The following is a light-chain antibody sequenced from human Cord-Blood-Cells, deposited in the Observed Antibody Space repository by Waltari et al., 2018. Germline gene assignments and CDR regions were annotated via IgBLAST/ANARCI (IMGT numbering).Light chain of an antibody. V-gene: IGKV1-33*01. CDR2: DAS. CDR3: QLYDKPPLT. J-gene: IGKJ4*01. CDR1: PDMSNY. Sequence: DIQMTQSPSSLSASVGDRATLTCQASPDMSNYLTWYQQKPGKAPKLLIYDASNLEKGVPLRFGGSRSGTAFTFTISTLQSEDIATSYCQLYDKPPLTFGGGPTVEIQ.